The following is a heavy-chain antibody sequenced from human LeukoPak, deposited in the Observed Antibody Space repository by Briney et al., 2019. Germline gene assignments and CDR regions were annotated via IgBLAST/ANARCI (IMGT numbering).Heavy chain of an antibody. CDR2: MNEYGGDI. Sequence: GGSLRLSCAASGFTFSDYYMSWIRQAPGKGLEWVIHMNEYGGDIFYVDSVKDRFTISRDNAKNTLYLQMNSLRVDDTAVYYCARRNVKFSDYGRMDYWGQGTLVTVSS. V-gene: IGHV3-7*01. J-gene: IGHJ4*02. D-gene: IGHD4-17*01. CDR1: GFTFSDYY. CDR3: ARRNVKFSDYGRMDY.